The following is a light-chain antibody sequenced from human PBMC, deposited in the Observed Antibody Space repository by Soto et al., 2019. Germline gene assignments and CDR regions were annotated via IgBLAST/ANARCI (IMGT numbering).Light chain of an antibody. CDR2: AAS. V-gene: IGKV1-17*01. Sequence: IRLTQCPSSLCSSVVEIVTITCGASQDIRNDLGWYQQNPGKAPKRLIYAASSLQSGDPSRFSGSGSGTEFTLTISSLQPEDFGTYYCLQHNSYPITFGQGTRLEIK. CDR1: QDIRND. CDR3: LQHNSYPIT. J-gene: IGKJ5*01.